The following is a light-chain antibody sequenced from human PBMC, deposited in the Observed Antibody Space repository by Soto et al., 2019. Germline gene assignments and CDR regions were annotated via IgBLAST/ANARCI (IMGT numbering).Light chain of an antibody. V-gene: IGLV2-8*01. CDR1: SSDVGGYNY. J-gene: IGLJ3*02. Sequence: QSALTQHPSASGSPGQSVTISCTGTSSDVGGYNYVSWYQQHPGKAPKLMIYEVTKRPSGVPDRFSGSKSDNTASLTVSGLQADDEADYYCSSNAGSDNFVVFGGGTKLTVL. CDR3: SSNAGSDNFVV. CDR2: EVT.